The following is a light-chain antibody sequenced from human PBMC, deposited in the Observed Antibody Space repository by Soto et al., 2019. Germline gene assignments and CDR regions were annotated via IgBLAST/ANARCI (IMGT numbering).Light chain of an antibody. Sequence: DIQLTQSPSFLSASVGDRVTITCRASQPISNYLAWYQQKPGKAPELLIYSASTLQSEVPSRFSGSGSWTEFSLTIRALQPEDFATYYCLQLNRYPLTFGGGTKVDI. CDR3: LQLNRYPLT. J-gene: IGKJ4*01. CDR2: SAS. CDR1: QPISNY. V-gene: IGKV1-9*01.